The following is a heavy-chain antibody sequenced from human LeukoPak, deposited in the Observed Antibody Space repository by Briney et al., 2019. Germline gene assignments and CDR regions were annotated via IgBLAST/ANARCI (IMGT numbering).Heavy chain of an antibody. Sequence: GGSLRLSCAASGFTFSSYAMHWVRQAPGKGLEYVSAISSNGGSTYYANSVKGRFTISRDNSKNTLYLQMGSLRAEDMAVYYCARERYCSSTSCYYDYWGQGTLVTVSS. CDR3: ARERYCSSTSCYYDY. V-gene: IGHV3-64*01. CDR1: GFTFSSYA. D-gene: IGHD2-2*01. J-gene: IGHJ4*02. CDR2: ISSNGGST.